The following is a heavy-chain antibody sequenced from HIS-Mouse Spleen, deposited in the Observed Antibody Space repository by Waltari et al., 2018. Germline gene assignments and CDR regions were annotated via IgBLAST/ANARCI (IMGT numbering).Heavy chain of an antibody. Sequence: QVQRVQSGSEVKKHVASVKVSCKSSGYTFTSDHITWVRQPPRPGLEWMVWKHPNSGNTGYAQDFQGRVTMTRNTSISTAYMELSSLRSEDTAVYYCARIGPHRRGYSYGYWFDPWGQGTLVTVSS. CDR1: GYTFTSDH. J-gene: IGHJ5*02. D-gene: IGHD5-18*01. CDR2: KHPNSGNT. CDR3: ARIGPHRRGYSYGYWFDP. V-gene: IGHV1-8*01.